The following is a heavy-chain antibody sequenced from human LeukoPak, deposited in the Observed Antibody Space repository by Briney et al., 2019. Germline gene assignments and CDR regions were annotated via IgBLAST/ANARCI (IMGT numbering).Heavy chain of an antibody. CDR3: VRDRYYGSGSFYQMDV. CDR1: GGTFSNYA. V-gene: IGHV1-2*02. D-gene: IGHD3-10*01. J-gene: IGHJ6*02. Sequence: ASVKVSCKASGGTFSNYALSWVRQAPGQGLEWMGWINPNTGGTDYEQKFQGRVTMTRDTFISTAYMELSRLRSDDTALYYCVRDRYYGSGSFYQMDVWGQGTTVTVSS. CDR2: INPNTGGT.